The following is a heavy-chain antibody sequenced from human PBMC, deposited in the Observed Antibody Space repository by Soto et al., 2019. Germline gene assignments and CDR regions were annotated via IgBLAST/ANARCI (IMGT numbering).Heavy chain of an antibody. Sequence: GESLKISCKGSGYSFTSYWIGWVRQMPGKGLEWMGIIYPGDSDTRYSPSFQGPVTISADKSSSTAYLQWSSLKASDTAMYYCARLKCYYYVSSGYYVCGAFDIWGQGTMVTVSS. CDR1: GYSFTSYW. D-gene: IGHD3-22*01. CDR3: ARLKCYYYVSSGYYVCGAFDI. V-gene: IGHV5-51*01. J-gene: IGHJ3*02. CDR2: IYPGDSDT.